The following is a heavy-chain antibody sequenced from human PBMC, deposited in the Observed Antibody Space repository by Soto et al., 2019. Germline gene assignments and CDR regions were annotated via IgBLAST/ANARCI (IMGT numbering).Heavy chain of an antibody. CDR2: INHSGST. CDR1: GGSFSDYF. V-gene: IGHV4-34*01. Sequence: SETLSLTCVVYGGSFSDYFWSWIRQPPGKGLEWIGDINHSGSTNYNPSLKSRVTISVDTSKKQFSLKLSSVTAADTAVYYCARVYTGADETGMAVYFDYWAQGTLVTVSS. CDR3: ARVYTGADETGMAVYFDY. D-gene: IGHD1-1*01. J-gene: IGHJ4*02.